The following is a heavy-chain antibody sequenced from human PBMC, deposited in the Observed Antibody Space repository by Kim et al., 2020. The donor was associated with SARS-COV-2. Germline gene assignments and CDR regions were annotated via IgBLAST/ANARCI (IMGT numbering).Heavy chain of an antibody. CDR1: GFTVSSNY. V-gene: IGHV3-53*01. J-gene: IGHJ4*02. CDR3: ASGISMGWIPLGGFDY. D-gene: IGHD5-18*01. Sequence: GGSLRLSCAASGFTVSSNYMSWVRQAPGKGLEWVSVIYSGGSTYYADSVKGRFTISRDNSKNTRYLQMNSLRAEDTAVYYCASGISMGWIPLGGFDYWGQRTLAT. CDR2: IYSGGST.